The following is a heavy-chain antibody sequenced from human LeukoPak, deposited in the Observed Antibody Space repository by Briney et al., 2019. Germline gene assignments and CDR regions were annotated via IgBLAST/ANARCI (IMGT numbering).Heavy chain of an antibody. Sequence: GGSLRLSCAASGFNFSSYAMSWVRQAPGKGLEWVSAISGSDSTYYADSVKGRFTISRDNSKNTLYLQMNSLRAEDTAIYYCAKGVRFLDWWILDYWGQGSLVTVSS. D-gene: IGHD3-9*01. CDR1: GFNFSSYA. V-gene: IGHV3-23*01. CDR3: AKGVRFLDWWILDY. J-gene: IGHJ4*02. CDR2: ISGSDST.